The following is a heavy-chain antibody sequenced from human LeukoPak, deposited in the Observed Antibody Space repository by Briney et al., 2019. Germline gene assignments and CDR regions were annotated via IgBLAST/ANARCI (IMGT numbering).Heavy chain of an antibody. D-gene: IGHD1-14*01. J-gene: IGHJ6*03. CDR1: GYSISSGYY. Sequence: SETLSLTCAVSGYSISSGYYWGWIRQPPGKGLEWIGSIYYSGSTYYNPSLKSRVTISVDTSKNQFSLKLSSVTAADTAVYYCARPRSYYYMDVWGKGTTVTVSS. V-gene: IGHV4-38-2*01. CDR3: ARPRSYYYMDV. CDR2: IYYSGST.